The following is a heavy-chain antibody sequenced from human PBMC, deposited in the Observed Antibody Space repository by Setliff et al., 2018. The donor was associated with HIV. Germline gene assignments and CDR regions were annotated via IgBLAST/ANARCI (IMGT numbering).Heavy chain of an antibody. CDR2: INSASGVT. CDR3: ARDYLHVFDI. V-gene: IGHV1-2*02. Sequence: ASVKVSCKASGYTFTDYYIHWVRQAPGQGLEWMGWINSASGVTNYAQNFQGRVTVTRDTSINTAYVELNSLKSDDTAVYYCARDYLHVFDIWGQGTMVTVSS. CDR1: GYTFTDYY. J-gene: IGHJ3*02.